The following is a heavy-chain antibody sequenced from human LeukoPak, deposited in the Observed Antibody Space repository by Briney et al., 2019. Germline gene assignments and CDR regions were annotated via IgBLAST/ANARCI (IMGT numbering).Heavy chain of an antibody. V-gene: IGHV4-39*01. CDR2: IYYSGST. Sequence: PSETLSLTCTVSGDSISSSSYSWGWIRQPPGKGLEWIGSIYYSGSTYYNPSLKSRVTISVDTSKNQFSLKLISVTAADTAVYYCARHLGLRAPDYGGQGTLVTVSS. J-gene: IGHJ4*02. D-gene: IGHD1-7*01. CDR3: ARHLGLRAPDY. CDR1: GDSISSSSYS.